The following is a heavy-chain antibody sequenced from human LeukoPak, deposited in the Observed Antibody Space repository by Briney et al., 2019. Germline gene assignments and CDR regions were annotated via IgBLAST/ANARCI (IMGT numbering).Heavy chain of an antibody. CDR2: INPNSGGT. V-gene: IGHV1-2*02. Sequence: ASVKVSCKASGYTFTGYYMHWVRQAPGQGLEWMGWINPNSGGTNYAQKFQGRVTMTRDTSISTAYMELSRLRSDDTAVYYCARDPQQWLVRRDNYYYYYMDVWGKGTTVTVSS. CDR1: GYTFTGYY. CDR3: ARDPQQWLVRRDNYYYYYMDV. J-gene: IGHJ6*03. D-gene: IGHD6-19*01.